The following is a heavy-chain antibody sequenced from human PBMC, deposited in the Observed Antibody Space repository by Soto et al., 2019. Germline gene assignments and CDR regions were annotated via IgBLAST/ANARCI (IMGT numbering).Heavy chain of an antibody. D-gene: IGHD2-2*01. CDR3: AKVMCSSTSCYWSAYYYYGMDV. J-gene: IGHJ6*02. Sequence: QVQLVESGGGVVQPGRSLRLSCAASGFTFSSYGMHWVRQAPGKGLEWVAVISYDGSNKYYADSVKGRFTISRDNSKNTLYLQTNSLRAEDTAVYYCAKVMCSSTSCYWSAYYYYGMDVWGQGTTVTVSS. CDR1: GFTFSSYG. V-gene: IGHV3-30*18. CDR2: ISYDGSNK.